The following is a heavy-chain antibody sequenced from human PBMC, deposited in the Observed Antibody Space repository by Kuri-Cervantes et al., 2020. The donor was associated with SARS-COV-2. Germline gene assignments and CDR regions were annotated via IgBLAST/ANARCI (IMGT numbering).Heavy chain of an antibody. J-gene: IGHJ6*03. Sequence: GESLKISCAASEFTFSSYAMHWVRQAPGKGLEWVAVISYDGSNKYYADSVKGRFTISRDNSKNTLYLQMNSLRAEDTAVYYCARDGGGYMDVWGQGTTVTVSS. CDR1: EFTFSSYA. CDR2: ISYDGSNK. CDR3: ARDGGGYMDV. V-gene: IGHV3-30*04. D-gene: IGHD3-16*01.